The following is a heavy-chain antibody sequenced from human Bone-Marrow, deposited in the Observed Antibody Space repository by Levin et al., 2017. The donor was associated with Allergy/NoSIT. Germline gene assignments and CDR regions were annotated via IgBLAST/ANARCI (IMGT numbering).Heavy chain of an antibody. CDR1: RGNVSDYG. V-gene: IGHV1-69*13. D-gene: IGHD7-27*01. J-gene: IGHJ6*03. CDR3: TTQVPRIPPGDMDV. Sequence: SVKVSCKASRGNVSDYGFSWLRQAPGQGLEWLGGIIPSFGVTSYAPDFKARLTIAADASTTTSYMELTDLTSEDTAMYYCTTQVPRIPPGDMDVWGKGTLVTVSS. CDR2: IIPSFGVT.